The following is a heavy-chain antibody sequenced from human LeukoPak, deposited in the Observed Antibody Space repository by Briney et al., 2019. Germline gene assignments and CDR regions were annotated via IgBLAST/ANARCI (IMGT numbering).Heavy chain of an antibody. CDR2: ISGSGIST. J-gene: IGHJ5*02. V-gene: IGHV3-23*01. CDR3: ASAKNGDYVYNWFDP. Sequence: QTGGSLRLSCAASGFTFSSYAMSWVRQAPGKGLEWVSAISGSGISTYYADSVKGRFTISRDNYKNTLYLQMNSLRAEDAAVYYCASAKNGDYVYNWFDPWGQGTLVTVSS. D-gene: IGHD4-17*01. CDR1: GFTFSSYA.